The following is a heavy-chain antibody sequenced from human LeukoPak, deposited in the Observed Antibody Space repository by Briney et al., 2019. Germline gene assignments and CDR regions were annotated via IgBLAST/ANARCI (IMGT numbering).Heavy chain of an antibody. V-gene: IGHV3-23*01. Sequence: QPGGSLRLSCAASGFTFSSYAMSWVRQAPGRGLEWVSAISGSGGSTYYADSVKGRFTISRDNSKNTLYLQMNSLRAEDTAVYYCAKGSYSSSWYVGSVRRAWAPNDYWGQGTLVTVSS. CDR2: ISGSGGST. J-gene: IGHJ4*02. CDR1: GFTFSSYA. D-gene: IGHD6-13*01. CDR3: AKGSYSSSWYVGSVRRAWAPNDY.